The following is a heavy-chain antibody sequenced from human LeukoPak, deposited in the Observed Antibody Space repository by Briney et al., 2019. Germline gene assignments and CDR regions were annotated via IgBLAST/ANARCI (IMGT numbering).Heavy chain of an antibody. V-gene: IGHV4-39*07. D-gene: IGHD2-15*01. CDR2: IYHSGST. J-gene: IGHJ4*02. Sequence: SETLSLTCTVSGGSISSGDYYWSWIRQPPGKGLEWIGEIYHSGSTNYNPSLKSRVTISVDKSKNQFSLKLSSVTAADTAVYYCAREKSGSSVFDYWGQGTLVTVSS. CDR1: GGSISSGDYY. CDR3: AREKSGSSVFDY.